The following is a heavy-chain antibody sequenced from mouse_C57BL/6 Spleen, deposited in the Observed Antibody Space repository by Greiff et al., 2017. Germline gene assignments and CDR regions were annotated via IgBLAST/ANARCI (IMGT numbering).Heavy chain of an antibody. CDR1: GYTFTSYW. CDR3: ANDYGNYSAWFAY. J-gene: IGHJ3*01. D-gene: IGHD2-1*01. CDR2: IDPSDSET. Sequence: VQLQQSGAELVRPGSSVKLSCKASGYTFTSYWMHWVKQRPIQGLEWIGNIDPSDSETHYNQKFKDKATLTVDKSSSTAYMQLSSLTSEDSAVYYCANDYGNYSAWFAYWGQGTLVTVSA. V-gene: IGHV1-52*01.